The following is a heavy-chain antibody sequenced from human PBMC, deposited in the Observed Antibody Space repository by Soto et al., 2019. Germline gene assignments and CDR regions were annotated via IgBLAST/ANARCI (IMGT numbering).Heavy chain of an antibody. D-gene: IGHD2-15*01. V-gene: IGHV4-4*02. CDR1: SGSISSSNW. J-gene: IGHJ5*02. Sequence: QVQLQESGPGLVKPSGTLSLTCAVSSGSISSSNWWSWVRQPPGKGLEWIGEIYHSGSTNYNPSLKSRVTISVDKSKNQFSLKLSSVTAADTAVYYCVRGGYCSGGSCHTNWFDPWGQGTLVTVSS. CDR2: IYHSGST. CDR3: VRGGYCSGGSCHTNWFDP.